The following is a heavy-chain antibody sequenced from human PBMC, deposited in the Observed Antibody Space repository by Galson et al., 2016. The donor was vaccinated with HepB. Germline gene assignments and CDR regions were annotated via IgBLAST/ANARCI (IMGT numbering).Heavy chain of an antibody. V-gene: IGHV4-39*01. CDR3: ARRGQGSGTDMDY. Sequence: SETLSLTCTVSGASFSSSHYYWGWIRQPPGKGLESIGIIFYSGNTYYNSSLKSRVTISLDTSKNQFSLNLNSVTAADTADYFCARRGQGSGTDMDYWGQGTLVTVSS. J-gene: IGHJ4*02. CDR1: GASFSSSHYY. D-gene: IGHD3-10*01. CDR2: IFYSGNT.